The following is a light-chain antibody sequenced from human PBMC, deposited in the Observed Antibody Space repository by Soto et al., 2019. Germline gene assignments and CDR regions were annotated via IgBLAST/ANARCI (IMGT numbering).Light chain of an antibody. CDR2: DVN. J-gene: IGLJ1*01. CDR3: NSYAGWLYV. V-gene: IGLV2-8*01. CDR1: SSDVGAYDY. Sequence: QSVLTQPPSASASPGQSVTISCTGTSSDVGAYDYVSWYQHHPGKAPKLIIFDVNKRPSGVPDRFSGSKFGNTASLTVSGLQAEDEADYYCNSYAGWLYVFGTGTKVTVL.